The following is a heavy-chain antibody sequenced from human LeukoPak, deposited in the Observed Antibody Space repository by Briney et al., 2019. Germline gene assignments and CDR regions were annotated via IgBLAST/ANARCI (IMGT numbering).Heavy chain of an antibody. V-gene: IGHV1-2*06. D-gene: IGHD1-26*01. CDR1: GYTFTNYY. Sequence: ASVKVSCKTSGYTFTNYYIHWVRQAPGQGLEWMGRIDPNTGGTKSAKNFQGGVTMTRDTSISTAYMALSGLRSDDTAVYHCASLYDIVGTTVDYWGQGTLVTVSS. CDR3: ASLYDIVGTTVDY. CDR2: IDPNTGGT. J-gene: IGHJ4*02.